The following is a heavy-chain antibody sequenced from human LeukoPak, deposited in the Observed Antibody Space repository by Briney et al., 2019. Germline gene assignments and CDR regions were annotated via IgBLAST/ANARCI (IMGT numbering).Heavy chain of an antibody. V-gene: IGHV4-38-2*01. Sequence: SETLSLTCAVSGYSISSGYYWGWIRQPPGKGLEWIGSIYHSGSTYYNPSLKSRVTISVDTSKNQFSLKLSSVTAADTAVYYCARVVVVPAVRMGSKTWFDPWGQGTLVTVSS. CDR2: IYHSGST. CDR3: ARVVVVPAVRMGSKTWFDP. D-gene: IGHD2-2*01. J-gene: IGHJ5*02. CDR1: GYSISSGYY.